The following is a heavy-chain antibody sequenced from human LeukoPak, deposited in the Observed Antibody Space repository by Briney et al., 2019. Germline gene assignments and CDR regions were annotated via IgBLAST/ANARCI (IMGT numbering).Heavy chain of an antibody. V-gene: IGHV3-53*05. CDR2: IYSGGST. D-gene: IGHD4-23*01. J-gene: IGHJ1*01. CDR1: GFTVSSNY. Sequence: GGSLRLSCAASGFTVSSNYMSWVRQAPGKGLEWVSVIYSGGSTYYADSVKGRFTISRDNTKNSLYLQMNSLRAEDTALYYCAKGLAYGDKAAEYFHPWGQGTLVTVSS. CDR3: AKGLAYGDKAAEYFHP.